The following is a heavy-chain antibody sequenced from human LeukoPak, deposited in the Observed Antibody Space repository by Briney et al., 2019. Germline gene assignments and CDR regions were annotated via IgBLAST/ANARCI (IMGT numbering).Heavy chain of an antibody. V-gene: IGHV4-31*03. D-gene: IGHD4-17*01. CDR3: ARASSDYGDYYFDY. CDR2: IYYSGST. Sequence: PSETLSLTCTVSRGSISSGGYYWNWIRQHPGKGLEWIGYIYYSGSTYYNPSLKSRVTISVDTSKNQFSLKLSSVTAADTAVYYCARASSDYGDYYFDYWGQGTLVTVSS. J-gene: IGHJ4*02. CDR1: RGSISSGGYY.